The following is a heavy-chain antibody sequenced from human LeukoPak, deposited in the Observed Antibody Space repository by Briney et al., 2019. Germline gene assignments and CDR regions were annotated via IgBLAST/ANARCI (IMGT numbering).Heavy chain of an antibody. D-gene: IGHD2-8*01. CDR2: FDPEDGET. CDR3: ATVYGRASVPNWFDH. V-gene: IGHV1-24*01. J-gene: IGHJ5*02. CDR1: GYTLTELS. Sequence: ASVKVSCKVSGYTLTELSMHWVRQAPGKGLEWMGGFDPEDGETIYAQKFQGRVTMTEDTSTDTAYMELSSLRSEDTAVYYCATVYGRASVPNWFDHWGQGTLVTVSS.